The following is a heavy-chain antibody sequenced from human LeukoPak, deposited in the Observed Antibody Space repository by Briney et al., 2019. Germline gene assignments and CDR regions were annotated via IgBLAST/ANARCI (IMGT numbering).Heavy chain of an antibody. CDR2: INHSGST. CDR1: GGSFSGYY. V-gene: IGHV4-34*01. CDR3: ARRGVLRYFDWLHQTNNWFDP. J-gene: IGHJ5*02. Sequence: SETLSLTCAVYGGSFSGYYWSWIRQPPGKGLEWIGEINHSGSTNYNPSLKSRVTISVDTSKNQFSPKLSSVTAADTAVYYCARRGVLRYFDWLHQTNNWFDPWGQGTLVTVSS. D-gene: IGHD3-9*01.